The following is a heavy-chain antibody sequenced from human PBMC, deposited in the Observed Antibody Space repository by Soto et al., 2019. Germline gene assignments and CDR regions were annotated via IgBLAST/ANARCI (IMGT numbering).Heavy chain of an antibody. CDR3: ARDPILLYSGYDWGHYYYYYGMDV. CDR1: GFTFSSYG. Sequence: QVQLVESGGGVVQPGRSLRLSCAASGFTFSSYGMHWVRQAPGKGLEWVAVIWYDGSNKYYADSVKGRFTISRDNSKNTLYLQMNSLRAEDTAVYYCARDPILLYSGYDWGHYYYYYGMDVWGQGTTVTVSS. D-gene: IGHD5-12*01. J-gene: IGHJ6*02. V-gene: IGHV3-33*01. CDR2: IWYDGSNK.